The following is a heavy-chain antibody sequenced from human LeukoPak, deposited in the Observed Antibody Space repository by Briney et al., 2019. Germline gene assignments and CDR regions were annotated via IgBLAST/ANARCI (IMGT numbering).Heavy chain of an antibody. CDR2: INPSGGSA. Sequence: GASVKVSCKASGYTFTSYYMHWVRQAPGQGLEWMGIINPSGGSATYAQKFQGRVTMTRDMSTSTVYMELSSLRSEDTAVYYCASPPRGNSYYYYYMDVWGKGTTVTVSS. CDR3: ASPPRGNSYYYYYMDV. CDR1: GYTFTSYY. V-gene: IGHV1-46*01. J-gene: IGHJ6*03. D-gene: IGHD1-7*01.